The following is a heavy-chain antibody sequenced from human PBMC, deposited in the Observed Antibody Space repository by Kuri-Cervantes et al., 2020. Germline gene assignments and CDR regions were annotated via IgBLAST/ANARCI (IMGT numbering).Heavy chain of an antibody. Sequence: GGSLRLSCAASGFTFSSYAVHWVRQAPGKGLEWVAVISYDGSNKYYADSVKGRFTISRDNSKNTLYLQMNSLKTEDTAVYYCTTDRATWGDFDPWGQGTLVTVSS. V-gene: IGHV3-30*07. CDR3: TTDRATWGDFDP. CDR2: ISYDGSNK. CDR1: GFTFSSYA. J-gene: IGHJ5*02. D-gene: IGHD2-21*02.